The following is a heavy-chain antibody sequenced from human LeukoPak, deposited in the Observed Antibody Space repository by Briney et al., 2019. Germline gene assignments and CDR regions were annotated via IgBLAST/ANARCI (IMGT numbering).Heavy chain of an antibody. CDR3: ANAPSYGLPLY. CDR2: ISGSGGST. Sequence: PGGSLRLSCAASGFTFSSYAMTWVRQAPGKGLEWVSGISGSGGSTYYADSVKGRFTISGDNPNNNLYLQMNSLRADDTAVYYCANAPSYGLPLYWGQGTLVTVSS. V-gene: IGHV3-23*01. J-gene: IGHJ4*02. D-gene: IGHD4-17*01. CDR1: GFTFSSYA.